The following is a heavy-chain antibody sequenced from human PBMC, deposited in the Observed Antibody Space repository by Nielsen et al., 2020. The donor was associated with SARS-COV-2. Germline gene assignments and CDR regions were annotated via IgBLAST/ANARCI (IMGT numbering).Heavy chain of an antibody. V-gene: IGHV3-48*02. CDR1: GFTFSSYS. CDR2: ISGSSSPI. J-gene: IGHJ5*02. CDR3: ARDLTPDIDSGAYYP. Sequence: ESLKISCAASGFTFSSYSMVWVRQAPGKGLEWLSYISGSSSPIYYADSVKGRFTLSRDNARNSLYLQMDSLRDDDTAVYYCARDLTPDIDSGAYYPWGQGTLVTVSS. D-gene: IGHD3-16*01.